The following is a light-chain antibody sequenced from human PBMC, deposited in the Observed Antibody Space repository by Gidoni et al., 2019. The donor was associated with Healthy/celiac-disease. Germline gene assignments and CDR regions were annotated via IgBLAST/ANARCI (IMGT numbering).Light chain of an antibody. CDR1: QSVSSY. J-gene: IGKJ5*01. CDR2: DAS. V-gene: IGKV3-11*01. Sequence: ESVLTPSPATLSLSPGERATPSCRASQSVSSYLAWYQQKPGQAPRLLIYDASNRATGIPARFSGSGSGTDFTLTISSLEPEDFAVYYCQQRSNWPITFGQGTRLEIK. CDR3: QQRSNWPIT.